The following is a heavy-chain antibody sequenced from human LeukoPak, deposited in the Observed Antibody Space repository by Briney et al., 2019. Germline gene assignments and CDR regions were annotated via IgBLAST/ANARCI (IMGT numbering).Heavy chain of an antibody. D-gene: IGHD3-10*01. CDR1: GYTFTCYY. CDR3: ARSRLWFGELEFDP. CDR2: INPNSGGT. Sequence: ASVKVSCKASGYTFTCYYMHWVRQAPGQGLEWMGRINPNSGGTNYAQKFQGRVTMPRDTSISTAYMELSRLRSDDTAVYYCARSRLWFGELEFDPWGQGTLVTVSS. J-gene: IGHJ5*02. V-gene: IGHV1-2*06.